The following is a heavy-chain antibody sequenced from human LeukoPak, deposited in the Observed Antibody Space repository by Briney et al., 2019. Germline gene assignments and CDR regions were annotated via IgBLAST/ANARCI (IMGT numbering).Heavy chain of an antibody. Sequence: GASVKVSCKASGYTFTSYGISWVRRAPGQGLEWMGWISAYNGNTNYAQKLQGRVTMTTDTSTSTAYMELRSLRSDDTAVYYCARDLAPKFRGAPEINYWGQGTLVTVSS. V-gene: IGHV1-18*01. CDR1: GYTFTSYG. J-gene: IGHJ4*02. D-gene: IGHD3-10*01. CDR2: ISAYNGNT. CDR3: ARDLAPKFRGAPEINY.